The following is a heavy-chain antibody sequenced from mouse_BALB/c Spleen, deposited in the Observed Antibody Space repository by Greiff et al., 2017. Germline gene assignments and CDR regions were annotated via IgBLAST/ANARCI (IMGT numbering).Heavy chain of an antibody. CDR1: GDSITSGY. J-gene: IGHJ4*01. CDR3: ARSYGNYLYYAMDY. CDR2: ISYSGST. Sequence: EVKLMESGPSLVKPSQTLSLTCSVTGDSITSGYWNWIRKFPGNKLEYMGYISYSGSTYYNPSLKSRISITRDTSKNQYYLQLNSVTTEDTATYYCARSYGNYLYYAMDYWGQGTSVTVSS. D-gene: IGHD2-1*01. V-gene: IGHV3-8*02.